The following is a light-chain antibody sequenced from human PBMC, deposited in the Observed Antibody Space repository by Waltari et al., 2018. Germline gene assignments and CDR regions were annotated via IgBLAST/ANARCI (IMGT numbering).Light chain of an antibody. Sequence: QSALTQPASVSGSPGQSITISCTGSSSDIGGYKYVSWYQQQPGKAPKLMIYDVIKRPSGVANRSSASKSGNTASLTISGLQAEDEADYYCSSYTSSSTFAVVFGGGTKVTVL. CDR1: SSDIGGYKY. CDR3: SSYTSSSTFAVV. J-gene: IGLJ2*01. V-gene: IGLV2-14*03. CDR2: DVI.